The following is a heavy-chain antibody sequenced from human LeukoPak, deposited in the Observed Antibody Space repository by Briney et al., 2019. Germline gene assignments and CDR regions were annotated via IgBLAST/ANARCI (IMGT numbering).Heavy chain of an antibody. CDR3: ARDRTTMIRGVTLPLNYFDS. D-gene: IGHD3-10*01. V-gene: IGHV1-2*04. CDR1: GYTFTGYY. Sequence: SVKVSCKASGYTFTGYYMHWVRQAPGQGLEWMGWINPNSGGTNYAQKFQGWVTMTRDTSITTVYMELTSLKSDDTAVYYCARDRTTMIRGVTLPLNYFDSWGQGTLVTVSS. J-gene: IGHJ4*02. CDR2: INPNSGGT.